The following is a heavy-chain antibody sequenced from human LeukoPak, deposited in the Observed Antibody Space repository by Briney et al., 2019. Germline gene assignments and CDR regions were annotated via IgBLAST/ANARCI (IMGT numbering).Heavy chain of an antibody. CDR2: ISYNGNNK. J-gene: IGHJ4*02. CDR1: GLTFNHYG. CDR3: AKVASRIAAGPLIDY. Sequence: QPGGSLRLSCAASGLTFNHYGMHWVRQAPGKGLEWLAIISYNGNNKYHADPVKGRFTISRDNSKNTLYLQMNSLRAEDTAVYYCAKVASRIAAGPLIDYWGQGTLVTVSS. V-gene: IGHV3-30*18. D-gene: IGHD6-13*01.